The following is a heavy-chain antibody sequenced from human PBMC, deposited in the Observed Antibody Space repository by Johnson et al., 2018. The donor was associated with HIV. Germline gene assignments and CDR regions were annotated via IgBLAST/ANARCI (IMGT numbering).Heavy chain of an antibody. V-gene: IGHV3-52*01. CDR1: GFTFSSSW. CDR3: AGRDLLRAFDI. CDR2: IKCDGSEK. Sequence: VQLVESGGGLVQPGGSLRLSCAAPGFTFSSSWMHWVCQAPEKGLEWVADIKCDGSEKYYADSVKGRFTISRDNANNSLYLQMNSLRAEDTGVYYCAGRDLLRAFDIWGQGTMVTVSS. J-gene: IGHJ3*02. D-gene: IGHD3-10*01.